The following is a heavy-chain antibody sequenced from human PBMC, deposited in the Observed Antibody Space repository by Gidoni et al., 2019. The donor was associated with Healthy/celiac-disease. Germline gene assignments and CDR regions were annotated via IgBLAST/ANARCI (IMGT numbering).Heavy chain of an antibody. CDR3: ARDSYSSGRFVWYFDL. J-gene: IGHJ2*01. V-gene: IGHV4-59*01. CDR1: GGSISSYY. D-gene: IGHD6-19*01. CDR2: IYYSGST. Sequence: QVQLQESGPGLVKPSETLSLTCTVSGGSISSYYWSWIRQPPGTGLEWIGYIYYSGSTNYNPSLKSRVTISVDTSKNQFSLKLSSVTAADTAVYYCARDSYSSGRFVWYFDLWGRGTLVTVSS.